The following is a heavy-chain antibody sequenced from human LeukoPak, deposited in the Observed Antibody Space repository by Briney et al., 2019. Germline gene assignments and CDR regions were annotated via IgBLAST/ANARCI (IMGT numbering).Heavy chain of an antibody. CDR2: ISYDGSNK. J-gene: IGHJ6*02. D-gene: IGHD4-17*01. Sequence: GGSLRLSCAASGFTFSSYAMHWVRQAPGKGLEWGAVISYDGSNKYYADSVKGRFTISRDNSKNTLYLQMNGQRAEDTAVYYCARETNDYGDYVYYYGMDVWGQGTTVTVSS. CDR1: GFTFSSYA. CDR3: ARETNDYGDYVYYYGMDV. V-gene: IGHV3-30*04.